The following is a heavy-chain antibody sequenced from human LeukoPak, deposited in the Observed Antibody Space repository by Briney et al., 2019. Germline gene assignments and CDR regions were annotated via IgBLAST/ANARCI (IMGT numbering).Heavy chain of an antibody. V-gene: IGHV4-59*12. CDR1: GASISSDY. CDR3: ARVNINSWHSCDY. J-gene: IGHJ4*02. CDR2: VYHSGSP. D-gene: IGHD6-13*01. Sequence: SETLSLTCTVSGASISSDYWNWIRQPPGKGLEWIGHVYHSGSPNYNPSLKSRVTISVDKSRNHFSLNLSSVTAADTAVYYCARVNINSWHSCDYWGQGTLVTVSS.